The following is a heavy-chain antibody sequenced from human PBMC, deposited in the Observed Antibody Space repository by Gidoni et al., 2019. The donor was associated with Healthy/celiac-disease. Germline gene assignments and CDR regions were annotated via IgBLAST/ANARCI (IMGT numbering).Heavy chain of an antibody. CDR2: ISSSSNYI. D-gene: IGHD1-26*01. J-gene: IGHJ3*02. CDR3: ATGIWEDAFDI. Sequence: EVQLVESGGGLVTPGGSLRLSCAASGFTFSSYNLNWVRQAPGKGLEWVSSISSSSNYIYYADSVKGRFTISRDNAKNSLYLQMNSLRAEDTAVYYCATGIWEDAFDIWGQGTMVTISS. CDR1: GFTFSSYN. V-gene: IGHV3-21*01.